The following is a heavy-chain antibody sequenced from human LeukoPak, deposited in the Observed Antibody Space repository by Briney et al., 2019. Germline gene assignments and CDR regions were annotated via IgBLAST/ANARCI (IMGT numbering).Heavy chain of an antibody. Sequence: GGSLRLSCAASGFTFSSYDMHWVRQAPGKGLEWVSAIGTAGDTYYPGSVKGRFTISREKAKNSLYLQMNSLTAGDTAVYYCAMLGRERPALDVWGKGTTVTVSS. J-gene: IGHJ6*04. D-gene: IGHD3-16*01. V-gene: IGHV3-13*01. CDR1: GFTFSSYD. CDR2: IGTAGDT. CDR3: AMLGRERPALDV.